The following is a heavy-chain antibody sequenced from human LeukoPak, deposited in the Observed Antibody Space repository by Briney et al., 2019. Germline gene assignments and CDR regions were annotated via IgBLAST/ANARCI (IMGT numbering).Heavy chain of an antibody. Sequence: SETLSLTCTVSGDSLSRYYWRWIRQPPGKGLEWIAYIYYSGSTTYNPSLKSRVTISVDTSKNQFSLKLSSVTAADTAVYYCARHSLGHSYGWFSRWGQGTLVTVSS. CDR1: GDSLSRYY. V-gene: IGHV4-59*08. CDR2: IYYSGST. CDR3: ARHSLGHSYGWFSR. J-gene: IGHJ4*02. D-gene: IGHD5-18*01.